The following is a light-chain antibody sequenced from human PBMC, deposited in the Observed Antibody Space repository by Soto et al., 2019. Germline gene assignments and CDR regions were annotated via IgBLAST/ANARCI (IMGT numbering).Light chain of an antibody. Sequence: QSALTQPASVSGSPGQSITISCTGTSSDVGSYNLVSWYQQHPGKAPKLQIYEGSKRPSGVSNRLSGSKSGSTASLTVSGLQAADEADYYCSSYAGDTASDVVFGGGTKLTVL. J-gene: IGLJ2*01. V-gene: IGLV2-23*01. CDR1: SSDVGSYNL. CDR2: EGS. CDR3: SSYAGDTASDVV.